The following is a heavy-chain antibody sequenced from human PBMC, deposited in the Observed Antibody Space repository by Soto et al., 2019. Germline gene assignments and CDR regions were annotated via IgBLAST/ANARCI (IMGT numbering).Heavy chain of an antibody. CDR3: TRDGTEDFWSGYYFDY. V-gene: IGHV3-49*04. CDR1: GFTFGDYA. J-gene: IGHJ4*02. Sequence: LRLSCTASGFTFGDYAMSWVRQAPGKGLEWVGFIRSKAYGGTTEYAASVKGRLTISRDDSKSIAYLQMNSLKTEDTAVYYCTRDGTEDFWSGYYFDYWGQGTLVTVSS. CDR2: IRSKAYGGTT. D-gene: IGHD3-3*01.